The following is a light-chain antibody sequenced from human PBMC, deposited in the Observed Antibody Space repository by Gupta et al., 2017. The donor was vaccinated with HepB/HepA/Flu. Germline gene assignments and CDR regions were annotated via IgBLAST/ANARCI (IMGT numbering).Light chain of an antibody. Sequence: DIQMTQSPSSLSASVGDRVTITCKASQDMSNCLNWYQQKPGKAPKLLIYDASNLETGVPSRFSGSGSGTDFTFTISSLQPEDIATYYCQQDDNLPFTFGQGTRLDIK. CDR3: QQDDNLPFT. V-gene: IGKV1-33*01. CDR2: DAS. CDR1: QDMSNC. J-gene: IGKJ5*01.